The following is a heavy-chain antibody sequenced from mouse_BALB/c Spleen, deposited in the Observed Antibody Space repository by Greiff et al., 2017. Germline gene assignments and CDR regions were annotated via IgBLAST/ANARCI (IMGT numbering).Heavy chain of an antibody. CDR2: IDPETGGT. V-gene: IGHV1-15*01. CDR3: TRSRLGGAMDY. Sequence: VQLQQSGAELVRPGASVTLSCKASGYTSTDYEMHWVKQTPVHGLEWIGAIDPETGGTAYNQKFKGKATLTADKSSSTAYMELRSLTSEDSAVYYCTRSRLGGAMDYWGQGTSVTVSS. J-gene: IGHJ4*01. CDR1: GYTSTDYE. D-gene: IGHD2-4*01.